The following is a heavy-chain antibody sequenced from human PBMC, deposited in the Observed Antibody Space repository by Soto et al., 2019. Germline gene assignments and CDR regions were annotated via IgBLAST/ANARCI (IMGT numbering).Heavy chain of an antibody. V-gene: IGHV3-74*01. CDR3: TRDFMARGRDSNWFDP. D-gene: IGHD3-10*01. CDR2: INGDGRNT. Sequence: HPVGSLRLSCAASGFIFSSYWMHWVRQARGKGPVWVARINGDGRNTRYTDSVKGRFTISRDNAKNTLYLQMDSLRAEDTAVYYCTRDFMARGRDSNWFDPWGQGTVVTVSS. J-gene: IGHJ5*02. CDR1: GFIFSSYW.